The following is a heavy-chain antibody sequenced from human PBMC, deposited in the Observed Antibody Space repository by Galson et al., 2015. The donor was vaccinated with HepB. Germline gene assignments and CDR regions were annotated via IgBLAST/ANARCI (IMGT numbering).Heavy chain of an antibody. CDR2: ITPSGDNP. CDR3: AKVFPEKTDGWYRQALYYLDS. Sequence: SLRLSCAASGFTLSYYALSWVRQAPGTGLEWVSAITPSGDNPYSAASMKGRFTISRDIPQNTLVLQMNSLRADDTAIYFCAKVFPEKTDGWYRQALYYLDSWGQGTRVTVSS. CDR1: GFTLSYYA. J-gene: IGHJ4*02. V-gene: IGHV3-23*01. D-gene: IGHD6-19*01.